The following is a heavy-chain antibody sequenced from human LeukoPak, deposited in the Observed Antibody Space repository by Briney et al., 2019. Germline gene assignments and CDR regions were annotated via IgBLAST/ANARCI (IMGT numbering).Heavy chain of an antibody. CDR3: ARELDYGDPYYYYYYMDV. CDR1: GFTFDTYW. Sequence: GGSLRLSCAASGFTFDTYWMSWVRQAPGKGLEWVANIKQDGSEKDYVDSVKGRFTISRDNAKNSLYLQMNSLRAGDTAVYYCARELDYGDPYYYYYYMDVWGKGTTVTVSS. D-gene: IGHD4-17*01. V-gene: IGHV3-7*01. CDR2: IKQDGSEK. J-gene: IGHJ6*03.